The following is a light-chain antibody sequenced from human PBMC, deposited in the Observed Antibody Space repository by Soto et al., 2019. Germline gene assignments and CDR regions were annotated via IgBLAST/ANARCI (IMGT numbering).Light chain of an antibody. CDR3: QQRSNWPPT. Sequence: EIVLTQSPATLSLSPGERATLSCRASQSVGSYLAWHQQKPGQAPRLLLYVASNRATGIPARFSGSGSGTDFTLTISSLEPEDFAVYYCQQRSNWPPTFGQGTRLE. CDR1: QSVGSY. CDR2: VAS. V-gene: IGKV3-11*01. J-gene: IGKJ5*01.